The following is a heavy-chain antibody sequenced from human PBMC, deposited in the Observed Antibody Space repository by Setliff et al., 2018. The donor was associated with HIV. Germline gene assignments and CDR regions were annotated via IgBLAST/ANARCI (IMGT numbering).Heavy chain of an antibody. CDR3: ARGRGSY. Sequence: SETLSLTCTVSGDSINSGSYYWSWIRQPAGEGLEWIGHILTSGSTTYNPSLKSRVSISLDTSKNQFSLKLSSVTAADTAVYYCARGRGSYWGQGTLVTVSS. V-gene: IGHV4-61*09. CDR2: ILTSGST. D-gene: IGHD1-26*01. CDR1: GDSINSGSYY. J-gene: IGHJ4*02.